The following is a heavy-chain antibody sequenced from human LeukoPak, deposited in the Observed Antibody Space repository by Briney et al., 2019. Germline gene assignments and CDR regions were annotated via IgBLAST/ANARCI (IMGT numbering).Heavy chain of an antibody. CDR2: MSASGSHT. Sequence: GGSLRLSCAASGFIFSDFAMSWVRQAPGKGLEWVSGMSASGSHTHSADFVKGRFTISRDNFKNTLYLQMNGLRVEDTAVYYCAKVPTSSGYYAYFDYWGQGTLVTVSS. V-gene: IGHV3-23*01. J-gene: IGHJ4*02. CDR1: GFIFSDFA. CDR3: AKVPTSSGYYAYFDY. D-gene: IGHD3-22*01.